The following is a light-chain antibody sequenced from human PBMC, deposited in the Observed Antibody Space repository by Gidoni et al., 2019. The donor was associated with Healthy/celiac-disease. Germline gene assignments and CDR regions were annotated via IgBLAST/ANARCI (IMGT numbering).Light chain of an antibody. CDR1: QSVSSY. CDR3: QQRRNWLT. J-gene: IGKJ4*01. Sequence: ELVLTQSPATLSLSPGERATLSCRASQSVSSYLAWYQQKPGQAPRLLIYDASNRATGIPARFSVSGSGTDFTLTISILEPEDFAVYYCQQRRNWLTFGGGTKLEIK. CDR2: DAS. V-gene: IGKV3-11*01.